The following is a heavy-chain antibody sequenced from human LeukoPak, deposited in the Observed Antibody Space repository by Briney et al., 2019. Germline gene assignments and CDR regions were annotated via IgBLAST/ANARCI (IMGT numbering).Heavy chain of an antibody. D-gene: IGHD3-9*01. J-gene: IGHJ3*02. Sequence: SETLSLTCTVSGGSISSGGYYWSWIRQHPGKGLEWIGYIYYSGNTDYNPSLKSRFTMSVDTSKNQFSLKLSSVTAADTAVYYCASADYDMAFDIWGQGTMVTVSS. CDR1: GGSISSGGYY. CDR3: ASADYDMAFDI. V-gene: IGHV4-31*03. CDR2: IYYSGNT.